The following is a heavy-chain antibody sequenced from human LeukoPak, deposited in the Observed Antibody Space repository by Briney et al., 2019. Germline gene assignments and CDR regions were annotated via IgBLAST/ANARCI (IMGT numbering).Heavy chain of an antibody. D-gene: IGHD2-2*01. Sequence: SETLSLTCSVSGGSISGYQWTWIRQAPGKGVEWSGRIYTSVSTDYNPSLKSRVTMSVDTSKNEFSLKLSSVTAADTAVYHCARLSSSSAPEDYWGQGTLVTVSP. J-gene: IGHJ4*02. CDR3: ARLSSSSAPEDY. V-gene: IGHV4-4*07. CDR1: GGSISGYQ. CDR2: IYTSVST.